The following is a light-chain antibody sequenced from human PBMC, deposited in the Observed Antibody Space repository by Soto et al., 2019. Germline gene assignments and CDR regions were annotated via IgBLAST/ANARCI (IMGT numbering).Light chain of an antibody. V-gene: IGKV3-20*01. CDR3: QQRSYPIT. J-gene: IGKJ1*01. CDR1: QSVSSSY. Sequence: EIVLTQSPGTLSLSPGERATLSCRASQSVSSSYLAWYQQKPGQAPRLLIYGASSRATGIPDRFSGSGSGTDFTLTISRLEPEDFAVYYCQQRSYPITFGQGTKVDIK. CDR2: GAS.